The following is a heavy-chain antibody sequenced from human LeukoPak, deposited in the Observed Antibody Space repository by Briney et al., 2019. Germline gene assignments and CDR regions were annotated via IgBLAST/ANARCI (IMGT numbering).Heavy chain of an antibody. Sequence: RPSETLSLTCTVSGGSISSYYWSWIRQPPGKGLEWIGYIYYSGSTNYNPSLKSRVTISVDTSKNQFSLKLSSVTAADTAVYYCARGDWDSGSYYSGRLRFDYWGQGTLVTVSS. CDR3: ARGDWDSGSYYSGRLRFDY. CDR1: GGSISSYY. D-gene: IGHD3-10*01. CDR2: IYYSGST. V-gene: IGHV4-59*01. J-gene: IGHJ4*02.